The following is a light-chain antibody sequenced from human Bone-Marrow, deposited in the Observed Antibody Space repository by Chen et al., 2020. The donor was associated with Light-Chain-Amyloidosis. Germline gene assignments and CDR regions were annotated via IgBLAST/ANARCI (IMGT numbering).Light chain of an antibody. CDR1: QSVSSSY. Sequence: EIVLTQSPGTLSLSPGERATLSCRASQSVSSSYLAWYQQKPGQAPRLLLYGASSRAPGIPDRFSGGGSGTDFTLTVSRLEPEDFAVYYCQQYGSSPITFGQGTRLEIK. J-gene: IGKJ5*01. V-gene: IGKV3-20*01. CDR2: GAS. CDR3: QQYGSSPIT.